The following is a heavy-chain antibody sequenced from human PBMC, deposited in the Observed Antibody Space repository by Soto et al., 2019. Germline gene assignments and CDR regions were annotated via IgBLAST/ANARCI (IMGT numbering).Heavy chain of an antibody. CDR3: ANSVEGATGY. CDR1: GFTFSSYA. V-gene: IGHV3-23*01. Sequence: EVQLLESGGGLVQPGGSLRLSCAASGFTFSSYAMSWVRQAPGKGLEWVSAISGSGGSTYYADSVKGRFTISRDNSKNTLYLQINILRTEDTAVYYCANSVEGATGYWGQGTLVTVSS. J-gene: IGHJ4*02. CDR2: ISGSGGST. D-gene: IGHD1-26*01.